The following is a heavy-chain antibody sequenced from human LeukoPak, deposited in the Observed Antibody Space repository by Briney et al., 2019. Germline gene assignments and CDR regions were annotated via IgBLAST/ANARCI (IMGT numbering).Heavy chain of an antibody. Sequence: GGSLRLSCAASGFIFSSYEMTWVRPAPGKGLECISVIYSGVSTDYADSVKRRLTITRDNSKNTLYLQMNSLRAEDTAVYYCARVVDHDYGDYYLDYWGQGTLVTVSS. D-gene: IGHD4-17*01. J-gene: IGHJ4*02. CDR1: GFIFSSYE. CDR2: IYSGVST. V-gene: IGHV3-53*01. CDR3: ARVVDHDYGDYYLDY.